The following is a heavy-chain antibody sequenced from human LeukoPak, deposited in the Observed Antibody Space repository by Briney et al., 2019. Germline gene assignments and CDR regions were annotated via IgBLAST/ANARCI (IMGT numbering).Heavy chain of an antibody. Sequence: PGGSLRLSCAASGFTFSSYGMHWVRQAPGKGLEWVAVISYDGSNKYYADSVKGRFTISRDNSKNTLYLQMNSLRAEDTAVYYCARAPYDCTNGVCYTSFDYWGQGTLVTVSS. CDR2: ISYDGSNK. CDR1: GFTFSSYG. CDR3: ARAPYDCTNGVCYTSFDY. V-gene: IGHV3-33*05. D-gene: IGHD2-8*01. J-gene: IGHJ4*02.